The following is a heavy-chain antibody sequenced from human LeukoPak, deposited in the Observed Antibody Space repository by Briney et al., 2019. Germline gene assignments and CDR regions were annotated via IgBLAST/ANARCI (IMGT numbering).Heavy chain of an antibody. CDR3: ARSSRSSYGNA. D-gene: IGHD2-2*01. Sequence: SETLSLTCTVSGGSIGSYYWSWNRQPPGKGLEWIGYIYYSGSTNYNPSLKSRVTISVDTSKNQFSLKLSSVTAADTAVYYCARSSRSSYGNAWGQGTLVTVSS. CDR2: IYYSGST. V-gene: IGHV4-59*12. J-gene: IGHJ1*01. CDR1: GGSIGSYY.